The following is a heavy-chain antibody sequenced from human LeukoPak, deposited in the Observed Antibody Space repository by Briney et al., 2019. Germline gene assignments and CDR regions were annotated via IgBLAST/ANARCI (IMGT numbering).Heavy chain of an antibody. J-gene: IGHJ4*02. CDR1: GFTFRTYA. CDR3: ARDRGDY. Sequence: GGSLRLSCAASGFTFRTYAMSWVRQAPGKGLEWVSTISGGGGSTYYADSVKGRFTISRDNAKNSLYLQMNSLRAEDTAVYYRARDRGDYWGQGTLVNVSS. CDR2: ISGGGGST. D-gene: IGHD3-10*01. V-gene: IGHV3-23*01.